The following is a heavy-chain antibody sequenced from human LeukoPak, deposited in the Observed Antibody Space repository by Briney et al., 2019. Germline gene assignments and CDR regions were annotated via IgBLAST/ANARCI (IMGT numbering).Heavy chain of an antibody. CDR1: GYTLTELS. CDR3: ATGPDPYYYGSGSYLSGMDV. J-gene: IGHJ6*04. D-gene: IGHD3-10*01. V-gene: IGHV1-24*01. CDR2: FDPEDGET. Sequence: ASVKVSCKVSGYTLTELSMHWVRLAPGKGLEWMGGFDPEDGETIYAQEFQGRVTMTEDTSTDTAYMELSSLRSEDTAVYYCATGPDPYYYGSGSYLSGMDVWGKGTTVTVSS.